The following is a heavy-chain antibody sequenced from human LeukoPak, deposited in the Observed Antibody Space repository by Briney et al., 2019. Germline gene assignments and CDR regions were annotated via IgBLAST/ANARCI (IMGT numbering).Heavy chain of an antibody. V-gene: IGHV3-23*01. CDR2: ISGSGGST. J-gene: IGHJ4*02. CDR3: AKSFSYDSLYYFDY. D-gene: IGHD3-22*01. CDR1: GFTFSSYA. Sequence: AGSLRLSCAAPGFTFSSYAMSWVRQAAGKGLEWVSAISGSGGSTYYADSVKGRFTISRDNSKNTLYLQMNSLRAEDTAVYYCAKSFSYDSLYYFDYWGQGTLVTVSS.